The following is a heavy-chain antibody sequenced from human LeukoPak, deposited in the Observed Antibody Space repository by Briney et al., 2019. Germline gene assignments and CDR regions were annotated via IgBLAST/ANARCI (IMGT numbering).Heavy chain of an antibody. J-gene: IGHJ4*02. Sequence: ASVKVSCKASGYTFTSYGISWVRQAPGQGLEWMGWISAYNGNTNYAQKLQGRVTMTTDTSTSTVYMELRSLRSDDTAVYYCARDKGSSWYFVDDYWGQGTLVTVSS. CDR3: ARDKGSSWYFVDDY. CDR2: ISAYNGNT. V-gene: IGHV1-18*01. D-gene: IGHD6-13*01. CDR1: GYTFTSYG.